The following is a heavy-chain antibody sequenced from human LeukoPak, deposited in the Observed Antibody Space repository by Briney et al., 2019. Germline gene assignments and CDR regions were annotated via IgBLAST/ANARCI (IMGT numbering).Heavy chain of an antibody. Sequence: PSETLSPTCIVSGASIRSSSYYWGWIRQSPGKGLEWIASVHHSGSNYDNPSLKSRVTISVDTSKNQFSLKLTSVSAADTAVYYCARRSTVAGRGRFDPWGQGTLVTVS. CDR2: VHHSGSN. CDR3: ARRSTVAGRGRFDP. V-gene: IGHV4-39*01. CDR1: GASIRSSSYY. J-gene: IGHJ5*02. D-gene: IGHD6-19*01.